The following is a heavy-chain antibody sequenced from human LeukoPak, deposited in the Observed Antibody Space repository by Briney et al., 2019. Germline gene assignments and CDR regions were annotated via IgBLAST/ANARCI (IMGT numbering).Heavy chain of an antibody. CDR2: IYTSGST. V-gene: IGHV4-61*02. Sequence: SETLSLTCTVSGGSISSGSYYWSWIRQPAGKGLEWIGRIYTSGSTNYNPSLKSRVTISIDTSKNKFSLKLSSVTAADTAVYYCARETPYITIFGVVTKGFDPWGQGTLVTVSS. D-gene: IGHD3-3*01. CDR3: ARETPYITIFGVVTKGFDP. CDR1: GGSISSGSYY. J-gene: IGHJ5*02.